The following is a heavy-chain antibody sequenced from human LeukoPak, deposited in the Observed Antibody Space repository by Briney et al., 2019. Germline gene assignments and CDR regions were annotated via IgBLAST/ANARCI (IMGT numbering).Heavy chain of an antibody. CDR1: GFTFSSYA. J-gene: IGHJ4*02. Sequence: GGSLRLSCAASGFTFSSYAMSWVRQAPGKGLEWVSAISGSGGSTYYADSVKGRFTISRDNAKNSLSLQMNSLRAEDTAVYFCAKDRIVVVTATFDSWGQGTLVTVSS. CDR3: AKDRIVVVTATFDS. D-gene: IGHD2-21*02. V-gene: IGHV3-23*01. CDR2: ISGSGGST.